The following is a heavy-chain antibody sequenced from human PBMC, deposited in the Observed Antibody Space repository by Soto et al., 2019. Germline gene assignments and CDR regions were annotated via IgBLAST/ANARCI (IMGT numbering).Heavy chain of an antibody. J-gene: IGHJ4*02. CDR2: IYWDEDK. CDR1: GFSLRTRGVA. CDR3: AHRPRGYAYYFDY. D-gene: IGHD5-12*01. V-gene: IGHV2-5*02. Sequence: QITLKESGPTLGKPTQTLTLTCTFSGFSLRTRGVAVGWFRQPPGKALEWLALIYWDEDKWYSPSLKSRLTIADDTSKNQVVLTMTNVDPVDTATYYCAHRPRGYAYYFDYWGQGILVTVSS.